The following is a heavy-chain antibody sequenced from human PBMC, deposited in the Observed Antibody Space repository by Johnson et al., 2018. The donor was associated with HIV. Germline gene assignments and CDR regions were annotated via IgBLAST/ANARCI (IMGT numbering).Heavy chain of an antibody. V-gene: IGHV3-20*04. CDR3: ARDRGYGDAFDI. CDR1: GFTFYDYG. J-gene: IGHJ3*02. Sequence: VQLVESGGGVVRPGGSLRLSCAASGFTFYDYGMSWVRQGPGKGLEWVSGINWNGGNTGYADSVKGRFTISRDNAKNSLDLQMNSLRVEDTALYYCARDRGYGDAFDIWGQGTMVTVSS. D-gene: IGHD5-18*01. CDR2: INWNGGNT.